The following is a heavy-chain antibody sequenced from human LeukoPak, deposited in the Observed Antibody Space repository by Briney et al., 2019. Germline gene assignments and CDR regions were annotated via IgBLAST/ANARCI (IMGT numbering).Heavy chain of an antibody. CDR3: AARTREQQLVLY. CDR2: IYYSGST. CDR1: GGSISSSY. V-gene: IGHV4-59*01. D-gene: IGHD6-13*01. J-gene: IGHJ4*02. Sequence: SETLSLTCTVSGGSISSSYWSWIRQPPGKGLEWIGYIYYSGSTNYNPSLKSRVTISVDTSKNQFSLKLSSVTAADTAVYYCAARTREQQLVLYWGQGTLVTVSS.